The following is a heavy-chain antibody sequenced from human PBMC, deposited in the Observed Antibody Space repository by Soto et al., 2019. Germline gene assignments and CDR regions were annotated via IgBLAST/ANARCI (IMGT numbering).Heavy chain of an antibody. CDR2: IDWDDDK. D-gene: IGHD3-10*01. CDR1: GFSLSTSGMC. V-gene: IGHV2-70*01. CDR3: ARISSPGKEQTAYFDY. Sequence: SGPTLVNPTQTLTLTCTFSGFSLSTSGMCVSWIRQPPGKALEWLALIDWDDDKYYSTSLKTRLTISKDTSKNQVVLTMTNMDPVDTATYYCARISSPGKEQTAYFDYWGQGTLVTVSS. J-gene: IGHJ4*02.